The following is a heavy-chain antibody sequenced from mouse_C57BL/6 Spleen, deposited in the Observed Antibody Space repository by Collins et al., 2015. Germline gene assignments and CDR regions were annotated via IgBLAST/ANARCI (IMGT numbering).Heavy chain of an antibody. CDR3: ARGYYSNYVEYFDV. CDR1: GYTFTSYW. V-gene: IGHV1-61*01. J-gene: IGHJ1*03. Sequence: QVQLQQPGAELVRPGSSVKLSCKASGYTFTSYWMDWVKQRPGQGLEWIGNIYPSDSETHYNQKFKDKATLTVDKSSSTAYMQLSSLTSEDSAVYYCARGYYSNYVEYFDVWGTGTTVTVSS. CDR2: IYPSDSET. D-gene: IGHD2-5*01.